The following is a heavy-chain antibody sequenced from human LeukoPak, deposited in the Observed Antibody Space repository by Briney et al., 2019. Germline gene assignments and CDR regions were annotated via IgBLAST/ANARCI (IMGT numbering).Heavy chain of an antibody. CDR1: GFSFSSFD. Sequence: GGSLRLSCAASGFSFSSFDMVWVRQAPGKGLEWVAGISNGGDRTYHADSVKGRFTISRDNSKNTLYLQMNSLRAEDTAIYYCAKEYTGTFSPFPSYFDNWGQGTLVTVSS. V-gene: IGHV3-23*01. D-gene: IGHD1-26*01. CDR2: ISNGGDRT. CDR3: AKEYTGTFSPFPSYFDN. J-gene: IGHJ4*02.